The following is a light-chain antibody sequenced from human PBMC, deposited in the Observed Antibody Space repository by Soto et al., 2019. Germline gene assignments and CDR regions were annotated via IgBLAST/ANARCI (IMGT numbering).Light chain of an antibody. CDR2: AAS. CDR1: QGIGNF. V-gene: IGKV1-27*01. CDR3: HSYNSVPLT. Sequence: DIEMTQSPSSLSASVGATVTITCRASQGIGNFLAWYQQKPGSFPKLLIYAASTFQSGGPSRFSGSGSGTEFTLTISSLQPEDVATYVCHSYNSVPLTFGGGTRVEIK. J-gene: IGKJ4*01.